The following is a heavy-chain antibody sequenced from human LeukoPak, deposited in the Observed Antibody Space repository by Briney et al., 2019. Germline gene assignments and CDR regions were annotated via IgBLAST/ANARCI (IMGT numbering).Heavy chain of an antibody. Sequence: GGSLRLSCAASGFTFSSYAMSWVRQAPGKGLEWVSAISGSGGSTYYADSVKSRFTISRDNSKNTLYLQMNSLRAEDTAVYYCAKGSYYYDSSARWRLDHDAFDIWGQGTMVTVSS. J-gene: IGHJ3*02. D-gene: IGHD3-22*01. CDR2: ISGSGGST. CDR3: AKGSYYYDSSARWRLDHDAFDI. V-gene: IGHV3-23*01. CDR1: GFTFSSYA.